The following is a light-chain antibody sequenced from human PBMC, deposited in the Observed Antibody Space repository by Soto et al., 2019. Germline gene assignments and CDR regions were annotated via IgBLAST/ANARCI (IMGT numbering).Light chain of an antibody. CDR3: QQYGSSPPIT. J-gene: IGKJ5*01. Sequence: EIVLTQSPGTLSLPPGERATLSCRASQSVSSSYLAWYQQKPGQAPRLVIYGASGRATGIPDRFSGSGSGTDFTLTISRLEPEDFAVYYCQQYGSSPPITFGQGTRLEIK. V-gene: IGKV3-20*01. CDR2: GAS. CDR1: QSVSSSY.